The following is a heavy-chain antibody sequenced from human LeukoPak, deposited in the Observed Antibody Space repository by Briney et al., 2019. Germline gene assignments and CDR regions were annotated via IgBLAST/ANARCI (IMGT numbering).Heavy chain of an antibody. V-gene: IGHV1-69*05. D-gene: IGHD6-6*01. CDR2: IIPIFGTA. CDR3: AEGGIAARPMGY. CDR1: GGTFSSYA. Sequence: SVKVSCKASGGTFSSYAISWVRQAPGQGLEWMGGIIPIFGTANYAQKFQGRVTITTDESTSTAYMELSSLRSEDTAVYYCAEGGIAARPMGYWGQGTLVTVSS. J-gene: IGHJ4*02.